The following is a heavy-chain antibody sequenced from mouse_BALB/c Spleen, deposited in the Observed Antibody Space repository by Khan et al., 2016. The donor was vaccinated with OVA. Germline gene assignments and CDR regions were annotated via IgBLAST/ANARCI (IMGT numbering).Heavy chain of an antibody. J-gene: IGHJ3*01. CDR1: GYIFTSYW. Sequence: QVQLQQSGGDLVRPGASVKLSCKTSGYIFTSYWIHWVKQRPGQGLEWIARIYPGTGSTYYTEKFKGKATLTADNSSSTAYMQLSSLKSEDSAVYVWARGSGYANYFAYWGQETLVTVSA. D-gene: IGHD2-10*02. CDR3: ARGSGYANYFAY. CDR2: IYPGTGST. V-gene: IGHV1S132*01.